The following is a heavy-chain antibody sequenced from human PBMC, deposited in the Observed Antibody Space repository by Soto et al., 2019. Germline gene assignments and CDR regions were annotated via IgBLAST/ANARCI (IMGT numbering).Heavy chain of an antibody. Sequence: GGSLRLSCAASGFTFSSYRMSWVRQAPGKGLEWVSYISTSSSAIYYADSVKGRFTISRDNAKNSLYLQMNSLRAEDTAVYYCARGLRYYYYYYMDVWGKGTTVTVSS. J-gene: IGHJ6*03. CDR3: ARGLRYYYYYYMDV. V-gene: IGHV3-48*01. CDR1: GFTFSSYR. CDR2: ISTSSSAI.